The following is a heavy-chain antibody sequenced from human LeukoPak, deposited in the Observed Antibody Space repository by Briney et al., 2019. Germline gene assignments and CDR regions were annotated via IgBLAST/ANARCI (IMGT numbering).Heavy chain of an antibody. Sequence: ASVKVSCKASGYTFTSYGISWVRQAPGQGLEWMGWISAYNGNTNYAQKLQGRVTMTTDTSTSTAYMELSSLRSEDTAVYYCARARYSSSWYPLNYGMDVWGQGTTVTVSS. CDR2: ISAYNGNT. J-gene: IGHJ6*02. D-gene: IGHD6-13*01. V-gene: IGHV1-18*01. CDR3: ARARYSSSWYPLNYGMDV. CDR1: GYTFTSYG.